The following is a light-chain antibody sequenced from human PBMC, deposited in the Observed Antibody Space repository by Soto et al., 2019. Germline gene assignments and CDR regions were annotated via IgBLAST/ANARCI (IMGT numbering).Light chain of an antibody. CDR2: EVS. J-gene: IGLJ2*01. V-gene: IGLV2-18*02. CDR3: SSYTSSSTLV. CDR1: SSDVGSYNR. Sequence: QSALTQPPSVSASPGQSVTISCTGTSSDVGSYNRVSWYQLPPGTAPKLMIYEVSNRPSGVPDRFSGSKSGNTASLTISGLQAEDEADYYCSSYTSSSTLVFGGGTKLTVL.